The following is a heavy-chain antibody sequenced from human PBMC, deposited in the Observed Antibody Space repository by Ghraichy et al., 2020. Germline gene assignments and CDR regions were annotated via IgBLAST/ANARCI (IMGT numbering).Heavy chain of an antibody. CDR3: ARDKLIRGEVSFFDT. CDR2: ISGYNGNT. Sequence: ASVKVSCKASGYTFDSYGITWVRQAPGHGLEWMGWISGYNGNTKYADRFQGRLTLTADTATSTGYMDLSSLRSDDTAIYFCARDKLIRGEVSFFDTWGQGTLVTVSS. CDR1: GYTFDSYG. V-gene: IGHV1-18*04. D-gene: IGHD3-10*01. J-gene: IGHJ5*02.